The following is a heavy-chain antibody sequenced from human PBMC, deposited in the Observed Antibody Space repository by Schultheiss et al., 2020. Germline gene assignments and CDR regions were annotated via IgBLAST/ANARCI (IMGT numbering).Heavy chain of an antibody. D-gene: IGHD3-22*01. CDR2: IKQDGSEK. CDR3: ARGTYYYDSSGYYLPYYFDY. CDR1: GFTFSSYW. V-gene: IGHV3-7*01. Sequence: GGSLRLSCAASGFTFSSYWMSWVRQAPGKGLEWVANIKQDGSEKYYVDSVKGRFTISRDNAKNTLYLQMNSLRAEDTAVYYCARGTYYYDSSGYYLPYYFDYWGQGTLVTVSS. J-gene: IGHJ4*02.